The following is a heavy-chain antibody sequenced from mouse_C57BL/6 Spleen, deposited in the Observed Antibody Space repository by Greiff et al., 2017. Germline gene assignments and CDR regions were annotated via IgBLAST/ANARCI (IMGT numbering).Heavy chain of an antibody. Sequence: VQLQQPGAELVKPGASVKLSCKASGYTFTSYWMHWVKQRPGQGLEWIGKIHPKSGSTNYNEKFKSKATLTVDKSSSTAYMQLSSLTSEDAAVYYCASNWDEAYWGQGTLVTVSA. D-gene: IGHD4-1*02. V-gene: IGHV1-64*01. CDR2: IHPKSGST. CDR3: ASNWDEAY. CDR1: GYTFTSYW. J-gene: IGHJ3*01.